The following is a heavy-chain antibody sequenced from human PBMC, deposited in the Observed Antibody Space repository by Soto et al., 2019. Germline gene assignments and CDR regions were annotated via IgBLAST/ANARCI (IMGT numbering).Heavy chain of an antibody. CDR2: IYYSGST. Sequence: PSETLSLTCTVSGGTISSWYWSWIRQPPGKGLEWIGYIYYSGSTNCNPSLKSRVTISVDTSKNQFSLKLSSVTAADTAVYYCARYRKQWLVGYYYYGMDVWGQGTTVTVSS. D-gene: IGHD6-19*01. V-gene: IGHV4-59*08. CDR1: GGTISSWY. CDR3: ARYRKQWLVGYYYYGMDV. J-gene: IGHJ6*02.